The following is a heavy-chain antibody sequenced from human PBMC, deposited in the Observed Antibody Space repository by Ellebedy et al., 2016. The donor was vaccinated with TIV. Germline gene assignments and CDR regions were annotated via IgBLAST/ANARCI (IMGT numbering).Heavy chain of an antibody. CDR2: INHSGST. D-gene: IGHD3-22*01. V-gene: IGHV4-34*01. Sequence: SENLSLTXAVYGGSFSGHYWSWIRQPPRKGLEWIGEINHSGSTNYDPSLESRVTISVDTSKNQFSLKLSSVTAADTAVYYCARGRQYYDTSAFYLDYWGQGILVTVSS. CDR1: GGSFSGHY. J-gene: IGHJ4*02. CDR3: ARGRQYYDTSAFYLDY.